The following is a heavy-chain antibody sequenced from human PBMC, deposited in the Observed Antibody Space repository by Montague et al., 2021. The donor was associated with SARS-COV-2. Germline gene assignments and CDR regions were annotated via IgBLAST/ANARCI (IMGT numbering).Heavy chain of an antibody. J-gene: IGHJ6*02. CDR1: GDSISTDNW. CDR3: ANFRRTQLLFGTLYYGMDV. V-gene: IGHV4-4*02. CDR2: IYHTGST. Sequence: SETLSLTCVVSGDSISTDNWWTWVRLPPGKGLEWVGEIYHTGSTKYKPSLKSRVTISVDTSKNHFTLRLSSVTAADTAVYYCANFRRTQLLFGTLYYGMDVWGQGTTVTISS. D-gene: IGHD2-2*01.